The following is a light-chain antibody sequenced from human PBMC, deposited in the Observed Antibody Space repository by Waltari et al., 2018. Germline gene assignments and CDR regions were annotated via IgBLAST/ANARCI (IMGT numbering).Light chain of an antibody. Sequence: QSVLTQSPSASAAPGQRVTISCSGSSSNIGSTNVYWYQHVPGTAPKLLIYRNNQRPSGVPDRFSGSKSGTSASLAVSGLRSEDEADYYCAAWDDTLSGVVFGGGTKLTVL. V-gene: IGLV1-47*01. CDR3: AAWDDTLSGVV. CDR1: SSNIGSTN. J-gene: IGLJ2*01. CDR2: RNN.